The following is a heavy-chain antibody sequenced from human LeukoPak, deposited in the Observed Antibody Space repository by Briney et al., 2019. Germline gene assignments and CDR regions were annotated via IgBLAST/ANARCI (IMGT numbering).Heavy chain of an antibody. CDR1: GFTFSSYA. D-gene: IGHD2-21*01. CDR2: ISGSGGST. V-gene: IGHV3-23*01. J-gene: IGHJ4*02. CDR3: AKDNCGGDCYLSNYYFDY. Sequence: GGSLRLSCAASGFTFSSYAMSWVRQAPGKGLECVSAISGSGGSTYYADSVKGRFTISRDNSKNTLYLQMNSLRAEDTALYYCAKDNCGGDCYLSNYYFDYWGQGTLVTVSS.